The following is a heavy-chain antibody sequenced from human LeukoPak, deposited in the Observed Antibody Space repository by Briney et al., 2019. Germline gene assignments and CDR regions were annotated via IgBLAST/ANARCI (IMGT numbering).Heavy chain of an antibody. CDR1: GGSISSYY. CDR2: IYYSGST. Sequence: SETLSITCTVSGGSISSYYWSWIRQPPGKGLEWIGYIYYSGSTNYNPSLKSRVTISVDTSKNQFSLKLSSVTAADTAVYYCARLSYYYYGSGSFCSHWFDPWGQGTLVTVSS. J-gene: IGHJ5*02. D-gene: IGHD3-10*01. CDR3: ARLSYYYYGSGSFCSHWFDP. V-gene: IGHV4-59*08.